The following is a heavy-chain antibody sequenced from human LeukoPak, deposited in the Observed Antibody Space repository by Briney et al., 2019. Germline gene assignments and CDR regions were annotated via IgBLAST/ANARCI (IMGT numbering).Heavy chain of an antibody. CDR3: ARVRFLEWLFSQPYYFDY. Sequence: GGSLRLSCAASGFTFSSYWMSWVRQAPGKGLEWVANIKQDGSEKYYVDSVKGRFTISRDNAKNSLYLQVNSLRAEDTAVYYCARVRFLEWLFSQPYYFDYWGQGTLVTVSS. CDR1: GFTFSSYW. CDR2: IKQDGSEK. D-gene: IGHD3-3*01. J-gene: IGHJ4*02. V-gene: IGHV3-7*03.